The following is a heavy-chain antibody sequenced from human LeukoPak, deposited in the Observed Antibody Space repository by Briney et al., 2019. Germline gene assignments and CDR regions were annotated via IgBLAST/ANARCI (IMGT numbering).Heavy chain of an antibody. CDR2: IYSGGST. V-gene: IGHV3-53*01. Sequence: GGSLRLSCTASGFTVSSDYMSWVRQAPGTGLEWVSVIYSGGSTYYADSVNGRFTISRDNSKNTLYLQMNILRAEDTAVYYCASGSGSYRTPYYYMDVWGKGTTVTVSS. CDR3: ASGSGSYRTPYYYMDV. CDR1: GFTVSSDY. J-gene: IGHJ6*03. D-gene: IGHD3-10*01.